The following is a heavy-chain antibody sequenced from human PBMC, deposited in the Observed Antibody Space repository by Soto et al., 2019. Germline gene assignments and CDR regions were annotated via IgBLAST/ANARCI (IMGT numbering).Heavy chain of an antibody. CDR3: ARNTFNWFDP. CDR2: TSNSGNSV. CDR1: GFTFNDFF. J-gene: IGHJ5*02. Sequence: QVQLVESGGDLVKPGGSLRLSCAASGFTFNDFFMTWIRQAPGRGPEWVASTSNSGNSVYYADSVKGRFTVSRDNAQNTLTLQMTDLRVDDKAVYYCARNTFNWFDPWGQGTLVTVSS. V-gene: IGHV3-11*01.